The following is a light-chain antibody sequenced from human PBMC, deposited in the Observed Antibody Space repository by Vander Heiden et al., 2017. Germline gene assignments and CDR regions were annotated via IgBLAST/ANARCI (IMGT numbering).Light chain of an antibody. CDR1: STNIGAGYE. Sequence: QSVLTRPHPVSGSPGQSILISCPGSSTNIGAGYEVQWYTHLTRTAPKLLIYGNTNRPSGVPGRLSGSKAGTSAALASTGLQAEDEADYYCQSYDSSLSGVLFGGGTKLTVL. CDR2: GNT. CDR3: QSYDSSLSGVL. J-gene: IGLJ2*01. V-gene: IGLV1-40*01.